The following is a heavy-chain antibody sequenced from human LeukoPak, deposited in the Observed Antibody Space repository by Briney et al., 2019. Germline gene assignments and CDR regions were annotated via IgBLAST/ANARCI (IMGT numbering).Heavy chain of an antibody. D-gene: IGHD1-26*01. Sequence: PGGSLRLSCVASGFTFSNYAMHWVRQAPGKGLEYVSAINTNWDITYYANSVKGRFTISRDNSKNTLYLQMGSLRTEDMAVYYCVRTTGSLDCWGQGTLVTVSS. CDR2: INTNWDIT. CDR3: VRTTGSLDC. CDR1: GFTFSNYA. J-gene: IGHJ4*02. V-gene: IGHV3-64*01.